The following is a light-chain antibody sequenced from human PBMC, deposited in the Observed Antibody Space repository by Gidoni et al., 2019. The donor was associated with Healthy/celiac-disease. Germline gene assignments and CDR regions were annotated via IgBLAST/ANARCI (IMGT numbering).Light chain of an antibody. V-gene: IGLV3-9*01. CDR3: QVWDSSTDVV. CDR1: NIGSKN. J-gene: IGLJ2*01. CDR2: RDS. Sequence: SYELNQPLSVSVSLGQTARITCGGNNIGSKNVHGYQQKPGQAPVLGIYRDSNRPSGIPERFSGSNSGNTATLTISRAQAGDEADYYCQVWDSSTDVVFGGGTKLTVL.